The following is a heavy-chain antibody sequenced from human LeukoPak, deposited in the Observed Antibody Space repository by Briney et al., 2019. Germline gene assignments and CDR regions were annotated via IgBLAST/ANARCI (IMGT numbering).Heavy chain of an antibody. CDR2: INHSGST. D-gene: IGHD6-13*01. V-gene: IGHV4-34*01. CDR1: GGSFRGYY. CDR3: ARGVAAAGHLSAHNWFDP. J-gene: IGHJ5*02. Sequence: SETLSLTCAVYGGSFRGYYWSWIRQPPGKGLEGIGEINHSGSTNYNPSLKSRVTISVNTSKKQFSLKLSSVTAADTAVYYCARGVAAAGHLSAHNWFDPWGQGTLVTVSS.